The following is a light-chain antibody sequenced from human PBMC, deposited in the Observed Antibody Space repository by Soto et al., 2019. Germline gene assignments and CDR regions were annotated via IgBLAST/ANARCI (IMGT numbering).Light chain of an antibody. CDR2: DVS. CDR3: SSYISTTTVV. CDR1: SRDVGGYNY. Sequence: QSALTQPASVSGSPGQSITISCTGTSRDVGGYNYVSWYQQHPGKAPKLMIYDVSNRPSGVSSRFSGSKSGNTASLPISGLQAEDEAEYYCSSYISTTTVVFGGGTKLTVL. J-gene: IGLJ3*02. V-gene: IGLV2-14*01.